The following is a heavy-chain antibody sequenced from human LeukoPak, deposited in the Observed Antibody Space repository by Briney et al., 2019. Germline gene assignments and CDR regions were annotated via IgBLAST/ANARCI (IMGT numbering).Heavy chain of an antibody. CDR3: AKTAGNYGDYSPFDY. CDR2: IRYDGSNK. J-gene: IGHJ4*02. V-gene: IGHV3-30*02. D-gene: IGHD4-17*01. CDR1: GFTFSTYG. Sequence: GGSLRLSCAASGFTFSTYGMHWVRQAPGKGLEWVAFIRYDGSNKYYADSVKGRFTISRDNSKNTLFLQLNSLRAEDTSVYYCAKTAGNYGDYSPFDYWGQGTLVPSPQ.